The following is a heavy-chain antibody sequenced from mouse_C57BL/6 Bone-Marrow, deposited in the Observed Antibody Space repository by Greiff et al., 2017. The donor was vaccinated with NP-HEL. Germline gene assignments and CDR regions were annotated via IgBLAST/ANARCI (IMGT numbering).Heavy chain of an antibody. V-gene: IGHV5-4*01. J-gene: IGHJ2*01. CDR1: GFTFSSYA. Sequence: EVQRVESGGGLVKPGGSLKLSCAASGFTFSSYAMSWVRQTPEKRLEWVATISDGGSYTYYPDNVKGRFTISRDNAKNNLYLQMSHLKSEDTAMYYCARDRYYSNYVGFDYWGQGTTLTVSS. D-gene: IGHD2-5*01. CDR2: ISDGGSYT. CDR3: ARDRYYSNYVGFDY.